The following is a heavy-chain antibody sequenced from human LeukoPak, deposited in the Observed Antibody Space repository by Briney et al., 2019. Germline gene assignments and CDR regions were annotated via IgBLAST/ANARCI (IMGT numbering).Heavy chain of an antibody. CDR3: AKESLLLRGPLLIYYFDF. CDR1: GFTFSSYA. Sequence: GGSLRLSCAASGFTFSSYAMSWVRQAPGKGLEWVSTISNSDYSTYYTDSVKGRFTISRDNSKNTLYLQMDSLTADDTAIYYCAKESLLLRGPLLIYYFDFWGQGTLVTVSS. D-gene: IGHD3-10*01. V-gene: IGHV3-23*01. CDR2: ISNSDYST. J-gene: IGHJ4*02.